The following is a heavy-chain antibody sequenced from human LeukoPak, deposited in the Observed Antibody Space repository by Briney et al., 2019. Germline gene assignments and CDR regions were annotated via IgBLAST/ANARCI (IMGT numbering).Heavy chain of an antibody. V-gene: IGHV3-74*01. CDR1: GFTFSSYW. J-gene: IGHJ4*02. CDR2: VNSDGTST. Sequence: GGSLRLSCAASGFTFSSYWMFWVRQAPGKGLVWVSRVNSDGTSTNYADSVKGRFTVSRDNAKNTLYLQMNSLRVEDTAVYYCARVGPSQRPTDYWGQGTLVTVSS. CDR3: ARVGPSQRPTDY. D-gene: IGHD1-1*01.